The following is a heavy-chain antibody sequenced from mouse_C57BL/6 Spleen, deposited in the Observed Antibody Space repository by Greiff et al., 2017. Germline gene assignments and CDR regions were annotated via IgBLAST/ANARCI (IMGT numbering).Heavy chain of an antibody. Sequence: QVQLQQPGTELVKPGASVKLSCKASGYTFTSYWMHWVKQRPGQGLEWIGNINPSNGGTKYNEKFKSKATLTVDKSSSTAYMQLSSLASEDSDVYCCARYKSYYAMDDWGQGTSVTVSS. CDR2: INPSNGGT. V-gene: IGHV1-53*01. CDR3: ARYKSYYAMDD. CDR1: GYTFTSYW. J-gene: IGHJ4*01.